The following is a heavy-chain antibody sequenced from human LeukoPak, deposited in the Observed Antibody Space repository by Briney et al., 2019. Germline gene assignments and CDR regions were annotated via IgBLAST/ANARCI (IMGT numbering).Heavy chain of an antibody. J-gene: IGHJ4*02. V-gene: IGHV4-59*08. D-gene: IGHD6-19*01. CDR2: IYYSGSA. CDR3: ARHPSAVAGKTFDY. Sequence: KPSETLSLTCAVYGGSFSGYYWSWIRQPPGRGLEWIGYIYYSGSANYNPSLKSRVTISVDTSKNQFSLKLSSVTAADTAVYYCARHPSAVAGKTFDYWGQGTLVTVSS. CDR1: GGSFSGYY.